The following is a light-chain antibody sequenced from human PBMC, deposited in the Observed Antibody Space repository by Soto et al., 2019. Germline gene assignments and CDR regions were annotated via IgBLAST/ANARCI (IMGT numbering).Light chain of an antibody. CDR2: DNN. Sequence: QSVLTQPPSVSAAPGQKVTISCSGSSSNIGNNYVSWYQQLPGTAPKLLIYDNNERPSGIPDRFSGSKSGTSATLGITGLQTGDEADYYCGTWDSSLSSVVLGGRTKLTVL. CDR3: GTWDSSLSSVV. V-gene: IGLV1-51*01. J-gene: IGLJ2*01. CDR1: SSNIGNNY.